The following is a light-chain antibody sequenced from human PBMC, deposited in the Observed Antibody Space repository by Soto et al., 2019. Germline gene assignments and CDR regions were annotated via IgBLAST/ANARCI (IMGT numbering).Light chain of an antibody. J-gene: IGKJ1*01. CDR3: QPYKSYSWT. V-gene: IGKV1-5*03. CDR2: KAS. Sequence: DIQMTQSPSTLSASVGDRVTITCRASQSISSWLDWYQQKPGKDTKLLIYKASSLESGVTSRFSGSGSGTESTLTISSLQPDEFATYYCQPYKSYSWTFGQGTKVEIK. CDR1: QSISSW.